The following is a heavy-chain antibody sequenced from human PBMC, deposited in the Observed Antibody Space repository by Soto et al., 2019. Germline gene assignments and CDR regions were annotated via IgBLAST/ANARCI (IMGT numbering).Heavy chain of an antibody. V-gene: IGHV4-31*03. CDR2: IYYSGST. Sequence: SETLSLTCTVSGGSISSGGYYWSWIRQHPGKGLEWIGYIYYSGSTYYNPSLKSRVTISVDTSKNQFSLKLSSVTAAGTAVYYCARRTVKRRITIFGVVIDAFDIWGQGTMVTVSS. CDR3: ARRTVKRRITIFGVVIDAFDI. CDR1: GGSISSGGYY. D-gene: IGHD3-3*01. J-gene: IGHJ3*02.